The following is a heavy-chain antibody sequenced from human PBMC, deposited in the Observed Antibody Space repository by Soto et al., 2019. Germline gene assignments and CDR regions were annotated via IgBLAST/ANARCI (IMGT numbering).Heavy chain of an antibody. J-gene: IGHJ4*02. Sequence: QVQLVESGGGVVQPGRSLRLSCAASGFTFSSYAMHWVRQAPGKGLEWVAVISYDGSNKYYADSVKGRFTISRDNSKNTLYLQTNSLRAEDTAVYYCARDYLPVGNGGPGYFDYWGQGTLVTVSS. V-gene: IGHV3-30-3*01. D-gene: IGHD3-16*01. CDR1: GFTFSSYA. CDR3: ARDYLPVGNGGPGYFDY. CDR2: ISYDGSNK.